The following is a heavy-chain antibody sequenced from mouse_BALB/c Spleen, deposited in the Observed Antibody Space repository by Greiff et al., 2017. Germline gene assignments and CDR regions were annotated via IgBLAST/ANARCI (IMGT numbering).Heavy chain of an antibody. J-gene: IGHJ3*01. CDR3: ASYDYATGTWFAY. CDR1: GFSLTSYG. CDR2: IWSGGST. Sequence: VQLKESGPGLVQPSQSLSITCTVSGFSLTSYGVHWVRQSPGKGLEWLGVIWSGGSTDYNAAFISRLSISKDNSKSQVFFKMNSLQANDTAIYYCASYDYATGTWFAYWGQGTLVTVSA. V-gene: IGHV2-2*02. D-gene: IGHD2-4*01.